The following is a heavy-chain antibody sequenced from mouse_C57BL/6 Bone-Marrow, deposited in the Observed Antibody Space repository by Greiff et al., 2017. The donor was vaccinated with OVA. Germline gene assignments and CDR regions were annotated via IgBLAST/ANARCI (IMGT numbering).Heavy chain of an antibody. V-gene: IGHV2-9-1*01. CDR2: IWTGGGP. Sequence: VKLVESGPGLVAPSQSLSITCTVSGFSLTSYAISWVRQPPGKGLEWLGVIWTGGGPNYNSDLKYRTSISKDKSKSQVFLKMNSLQADDTAWYYCARGDYYGRSYLDYWGQGTTLTVSS. J-gene: IGHJ2*01. D-gene: IGHD1-1*01. CDR1: GFSLTSYA. CDR3: ARGDYYGRSYLDY.